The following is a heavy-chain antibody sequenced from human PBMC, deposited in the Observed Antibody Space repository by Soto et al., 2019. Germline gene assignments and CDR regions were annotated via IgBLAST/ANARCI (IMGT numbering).Heavy chain of an antibody. J-gene: IGHJ6*02. CDR3: ARGYYYGSGSYYKPLYYGMDV. CDR1: GGSFRGYY. D-gene: IGHD3-10*01. CDR2: INHSGST. Sequence: SETLCLTCAVYGGSFRGYYWSWIRQPPGKGLEWIGEINHSGSTNYNPSLKSRVTISVDTSKNQFSLKLSSVTAADTAVYYCARGYYYGSGSYYKPLYYGMDVWGQGTTVTSP. V-gene: IGHV4-34*01.